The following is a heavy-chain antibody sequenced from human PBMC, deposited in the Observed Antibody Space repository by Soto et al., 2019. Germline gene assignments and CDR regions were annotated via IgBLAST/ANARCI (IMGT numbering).Heavy chain of an antibody. CDR2: FNPIFGTA. CDR3: ATGDIRRLLDY. CDR1: GGTFSSYA. J-gene: IGHJ4*01. V-gene: IGHV1-69*13. D-gene: IGHD2-15*01. Sequence: SVKFSCKASGGTFSSYAISWVRQAPGQGLEWMGGFNPIFGTANYAQKFQGRVTSTADESTSTAYMELSSLRYEDPAVYYCATGDIRRLLDYWGQGTLVTVSS.